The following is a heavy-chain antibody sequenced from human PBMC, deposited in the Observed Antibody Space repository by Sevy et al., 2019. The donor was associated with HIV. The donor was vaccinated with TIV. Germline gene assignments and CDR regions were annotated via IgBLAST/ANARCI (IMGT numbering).Heavy chain of an antibody. V-gene: IGHV3-7*01. D-gene: IGHD4-17*01. CDR1: GFTFSSHW. CDR2: IKQDGSEK. CDR3: ARGSYGDYVSDAFDI. J-gene: IGHJ3*02. Sequence: GGSLRLSCAASGFTFSSHWMSWVRQAPGKGLEWVANIKQDGSEKYYVDSVKGRFTISRDNAKNSLYLQMNSLRAEDTAVYYCARGSYGDYVSDAFDIWGQGTMVTVSS.